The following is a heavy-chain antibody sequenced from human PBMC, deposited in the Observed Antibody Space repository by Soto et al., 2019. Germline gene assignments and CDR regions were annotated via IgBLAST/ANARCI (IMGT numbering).Heavy chain of an antibody. Sequence: QLQLQESGPGLVKPSETLSLTCTVSGGSISSSSYYWGWIRQPPGKGLEWIGSIYYRGNTYYNPSLKSRVTISVDTSKTQFSLKLSSVTAADTAVYYWAREGGGYCSGGSCQVDYWGQGTLVTVSS. CDR1: GGSISSSSYY. V-gene: IGHV4-39*01. CDR2: IYYRGNT. CDR3: AREGGGYCSGGSCQVDY. D-gene: IGHD2-15*01. J-gene: IGHJ4*02.